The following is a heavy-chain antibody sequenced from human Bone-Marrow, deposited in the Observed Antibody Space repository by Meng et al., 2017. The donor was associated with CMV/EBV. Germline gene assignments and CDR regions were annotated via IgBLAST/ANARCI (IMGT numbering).Heavy chain of an antibody. CDR1: GFTFSSYW. CDR3: ASGTYCSSTSCTNAFDI. V-gene: IGHV3-7*01. D-gene: IGHD2-2*01. Sequence: GESLKISCAASGFTFSSYWMSWVRQAPGKGLEWVANIKQDGSEKHYVDSVEGRFIISRDNAKNSLHLQMNNLRAEDTGVYYCASGTYCSSTSCTNAFDIWGQGTMVTVSS. CDR2: IKQDGSEK. J-gene: IGHJ3*02.